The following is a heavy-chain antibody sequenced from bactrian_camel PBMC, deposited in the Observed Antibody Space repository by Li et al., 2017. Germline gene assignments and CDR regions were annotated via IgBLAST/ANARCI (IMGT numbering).Heavy chain of an antibody. CDR3: AADWASSSEDCLSRTEFPY. CDR1: LSAYRRYC. D-gene: IGHD5*01. CDR2: IYLGSAT. J-gene: IGHJ4*01. V-gene: IGHV3S57*01. Sequence: VQLVESGGGSVQAGRSLTLSCTTSLSAYRRYCMAWFRQAPGKERGAVAHIYLGSATHYDDSVKGRFTISEDNAKDALYLQMNSLKPEDTAMYYCAADWASSSEDCLSRTEFPYWGQGTQVTVS.